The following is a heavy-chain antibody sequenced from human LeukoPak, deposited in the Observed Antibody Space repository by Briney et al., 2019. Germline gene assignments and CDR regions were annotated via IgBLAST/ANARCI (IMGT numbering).Heavy chain of an antibody. D-gene: IGHD2-2*03. J-gene: IGHJ4*02. CDR3: AKEGLALDIVVVPADY. CDR2: ISGSGVST. V-gene: IGHV3-23*01. Sequence: VGALRLSCAASGFTFSSYAMSWVRQAPGKGLEWVSAISGSGVSTYYADSVKGRVTISRDNYKNTLYLQMNSLRAEDTAVYYCAKEGLALDIVVVPADYWGQGTLVTVSS. CDR1: GFTFSSYA.